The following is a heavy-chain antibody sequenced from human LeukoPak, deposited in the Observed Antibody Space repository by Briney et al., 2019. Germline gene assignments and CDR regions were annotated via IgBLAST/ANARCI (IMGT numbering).Heavy chain of an antibody. CDR3: GRVSQWAFDY. CDR2: IKEDGSEK. CDR1: GFTFSNYW. D-gene: IGHD2-8*01. J-gene: IGHJ4*02. Sequence: GGSLRLSRAASGFTFSNYWMSWVRQAPGKGLEWVDNIKEDGSEKYYVDSVKGRFTISRDNAKNSLYLQVNSLRAEDTAVYYCGRVSQWAFDYWGQGTLVTVSS. V-gene: IGHV3-7*01.